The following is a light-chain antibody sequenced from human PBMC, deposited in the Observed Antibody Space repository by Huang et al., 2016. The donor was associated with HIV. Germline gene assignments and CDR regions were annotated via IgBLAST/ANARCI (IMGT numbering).Light chain of an antibody. CDR3: QQYNNWPGT. CDR1: QSVSNN. CDR2: VAF. J-gene: IGKJ1*01. V-gene: IGKV3-15*01. Sequence: EIVMTQSPATLSVSPGERATLSCWASQSVSNNLAWYQQKPGQAPRPLIYVAFTKATGIPARFSGMGSGTEVTLTISSLQSEDFAVYYCQQYNNWPGTFGQGTKVEIK.